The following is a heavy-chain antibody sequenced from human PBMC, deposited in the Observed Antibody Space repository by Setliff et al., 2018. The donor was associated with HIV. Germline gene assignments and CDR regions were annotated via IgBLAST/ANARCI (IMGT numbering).Heavy chain of an antibody. D-gene: IGHD1-1*01. J-gene: IGHJ4*02. Sequence: SETLSLTCTVSGGSVTSYYWSWIRQSPEKGLEWIGYIYHTGITKYNPSLTSRLSTSVDTSKNQFSLSLTSVTAADTAVYYCARGSWKDGAHGYFFDYWGQGTLVTVSS. CDR2: IYHTGIT. CDR1: GGSVTSYY. CDR3: ARGSWKDGAHGYFFDY. V-gene: IGHV4-59*02.